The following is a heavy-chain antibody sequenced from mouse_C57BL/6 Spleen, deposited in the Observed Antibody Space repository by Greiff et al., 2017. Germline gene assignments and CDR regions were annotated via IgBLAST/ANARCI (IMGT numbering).Heavy chain of an antibody. CDR1: GFTFSDYG. CDR2: ISSGSSTI. V-gene: IGHV5-17*01. Sequence: VQLQESGGGLVKPGGSLKLSCAASGFTFSDYGMHWVRQAPEKGLEWVAYISSGSSTIYYADTVKGRFTISRDNAKNTLFLQMTSLRSEDTAMYYCARRAYSNYAMDYWGQGTSVTVSS. J-gene: IGHJ4*01. CDR3: ARRAYSNYAMDY. D-gene: IGHD2-5*01.